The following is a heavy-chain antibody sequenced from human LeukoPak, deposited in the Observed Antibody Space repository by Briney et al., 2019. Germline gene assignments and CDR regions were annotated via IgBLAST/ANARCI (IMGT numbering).Heavy chain of an antibody. J-gene: IGHJ3*02. CDR2: ISSSGSTV. Sequence: GGSLRLSCAASGFTFSSYEMNWVRQAPGKGLEWVSYISSSGSTVYYADSVKGRFTISRDNAKNSLYPQMNSLRAEDTAVYYCARAGISAADAFDIWGQGTMVTVSS. CDR3: ARAGISAADAFDI. V-gene: IGHV3-48*03. D-gene: IGHD1-26*01. CDR1: GFTFSSYE.